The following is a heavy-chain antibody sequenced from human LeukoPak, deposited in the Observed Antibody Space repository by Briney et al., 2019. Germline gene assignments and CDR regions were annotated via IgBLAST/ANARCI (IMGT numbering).Heavy chain of an antibody. CDR3: AREAPGGSGWTYFDY. J-gene: IGHJ4*02. V-gene: IGHV4-59*01. D-gene: IGHD6-19*01. Sequence: SETLSLTCTVSGGSISSYYRSWIRQPPGKGLEWIGYIYYSGSTNYNPSLKSRVTISVDTAKNQFSLKLSSVTAADTAVYYCAREAPGGSGWTYFDYWGQGSLVTVSS. CDR2: IYYSGST. CDR1: GGSISSYY.